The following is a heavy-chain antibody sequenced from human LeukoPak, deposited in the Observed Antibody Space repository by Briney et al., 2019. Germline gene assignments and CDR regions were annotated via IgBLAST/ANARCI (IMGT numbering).Heavy chain of an antibody. J-gene: IGHJ3*02. CDR2: IYYSGST. V-gene: IGHV4-59*01. D-gene: IGHD3-10*01. CDR1: GGSISSYY. Sequence: SETPSLTCTVSGGSISSYYWSWIRQPPGKGLEWIGYIYYSGSTNYNPSLKSRVTISVNTSKNQFSLKLSSVTAADTAVYYCAREVHLWFGEPRREYAFDIWGQGTMVTVSS. CDR3: AREVHLWFGEPRREYAFDI.